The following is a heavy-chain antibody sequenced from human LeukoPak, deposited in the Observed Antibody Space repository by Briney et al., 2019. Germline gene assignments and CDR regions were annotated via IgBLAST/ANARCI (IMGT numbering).Heavy chain of an antibody. CDR3: AREDWDDAFDI. J-gene: IGHJ3*02. CDR2: ISYDGSNK. D-gene: IGHD3/OR15-3a*01. V-gene: IGHV3-30*04. Sequence: GGSLRLSCAASGFTFSSYAMHWVRQAPGKGLEWVAVISYDGSNKYYADSVKGRFTSSRDNSKNTLYLQMNSLRAEDAAVYYCAREDWDDAFDIWGQGTMVTVSS. CDR1: GFTFSSYA.